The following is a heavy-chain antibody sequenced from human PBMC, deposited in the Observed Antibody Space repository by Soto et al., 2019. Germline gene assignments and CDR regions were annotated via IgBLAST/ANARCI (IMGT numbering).Heavy chain of an antibody. CDR3: ANTFYYGSENYYDFDS. CDR2: ISYDGRNK. J-gene: IGHJ4*02. Sequence: GGSLRLSCAASGFTFSSYAMHWVRQAPGKGLEWVAVISYDGRNKYYAESVKGRFTISRDNSKNMLYLQMNSLRPEDTAVYYCANTFYYGSENYYDFDSWGQGALVTVSS. D-gene: IGHD3-10*01. V-gene: IGHV3-30*04. CDR1: GFTFSSYA.